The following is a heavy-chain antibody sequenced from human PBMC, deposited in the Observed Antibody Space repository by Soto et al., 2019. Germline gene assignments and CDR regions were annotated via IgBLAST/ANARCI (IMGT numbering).Heavy chain of an antibody. D-gene: IGHD2-21*02. J-gene: IGHJ4*02. CDR2: VNPSGGHT. V-gene: IGHV1-46*01. Sequence: QVQLMQSGAEVKKPGASVKVSCKASVDTFTDYYIHWVRQAPGQGLEWMGTVNPSGGHTTYAQNFLGRVTMTRDTSTSTLYMELTSLRSEDTAVYYCARGGHVVVVTAAFDYWGQGTLVTVSS. CDR1: VDTFTDYY. CDR3: ARGGHVVVVTAAFDY.